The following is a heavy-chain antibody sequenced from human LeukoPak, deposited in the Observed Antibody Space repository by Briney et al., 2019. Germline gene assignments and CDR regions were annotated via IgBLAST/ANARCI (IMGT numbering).Heavy chain of an antibody. V-gene: IGHV1-46*01. Sequence: GASVKVSCKASGYTFTGYYMHWVRQAPGQGLEWMGIINPSGGSTSYAQKFQGRVTMTRDTSTSTVYMELSSLRSEDTAVYYCARSRITIFGVVMMFDYWGQGTLVTVSS. CDR1: GYTFTGYY. J-gene: IGHJ4*02. CDR3: ARSRITIFGVVMMFDY. D-gene: IGHD3-3*01. CDR2: INPSGGST.